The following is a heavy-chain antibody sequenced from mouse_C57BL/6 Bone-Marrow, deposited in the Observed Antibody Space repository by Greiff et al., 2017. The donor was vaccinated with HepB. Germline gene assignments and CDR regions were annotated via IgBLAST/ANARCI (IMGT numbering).Heavy chain of an antibody. CDR1: GYTFTSYW. CDR3: ASGYYGSSLFAY. D-gene: IGHD1-1*01. CDR2: IYPSDSET. Sequence: QVQLQQPGAELVRPGSSVKLSCKASGYTFTSYWMDWVKQRPGQGLEWIGNIYPSDSETHYNQKFKDKATLPVDKSSSTAYMQLSSLTSEDSAVYYCASGYYGSSLFAYWGQGTLVTVSA. J-gene: IGHJ3*01. V-gene: IGHV1-61*01.